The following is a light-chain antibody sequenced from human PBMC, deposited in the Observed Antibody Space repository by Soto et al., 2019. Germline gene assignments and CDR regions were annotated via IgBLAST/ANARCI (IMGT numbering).Light chain of an antibody. CDR3: QQRGNSPPT. V-gene: IGKV3-11*01. CDR2: EAS. Sequence: EIVLTQFPATLSLSPGERATRSCRASQSVSSNVAGCQQMLGQGASLLIYEASNRATGIPARFSGSGSGTEFTLSISSLEPEDFAVYYCQQRGNSPPTFGRGTKVDIK. J-gene: IGKJ4*01. CDR1: QSVSSN.